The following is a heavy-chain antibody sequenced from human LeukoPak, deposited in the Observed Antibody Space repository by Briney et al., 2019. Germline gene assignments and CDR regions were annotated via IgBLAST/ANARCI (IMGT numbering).Heavy chain of an antibody. V-gene: IGHV3-48*03. CDR2: ISTSGSTM. D-gene: IGHD1/OR15-1a*01. Sequence: GGTLRLSCAASGFSLSSYEMNWVRQAPGKGLEWVSYISTSGSTMYYADSVKGRFTISRDNAKNLVYLQMNSLRADDTAVYYCARDRGVTGTLWFDPWGQGTLVTVSS. J-gene: IGHJ5*02. CDR3: ARDRGVTGTLWFDP. CDR1: GFSLSSYE.